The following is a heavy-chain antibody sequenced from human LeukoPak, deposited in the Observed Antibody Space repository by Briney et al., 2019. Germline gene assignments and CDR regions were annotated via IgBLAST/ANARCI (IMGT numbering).Heavy chain of an antibody. CDR2: ISYDGGIK. J-gene: IGHJ3*02. D-gene: IGHD3-22*01. CDR1: GFTFSRYG. Sequence: GGSLRLSCAASGFTFSRYGIHWVRQAPGKGLEWVAVISYDGGIKYYADSVKGRFTISRDNSKNTLYLQMNSLRAEDTAVYYCAKTLTYYYDSSDAFDIWGQGTMVTVSS. CDR3: AKTLTYYYDSSDAFDI. V-gene: IGHV3-30*18.